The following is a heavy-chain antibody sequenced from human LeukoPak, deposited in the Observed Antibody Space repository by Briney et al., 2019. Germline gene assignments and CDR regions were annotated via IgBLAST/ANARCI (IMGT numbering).Heavy chain of an antibody. V-gene: IGHV3-30*02. CDR2: IRYDGSNK. CDR1: GFTFSSYG. Sequence: GGSLRLSCAASGFTFSSYGMHWVRQAPGKGLEWVAFIRYDGSNKYYADSVKGRFTISRDNSKNTLYLQMNSLRAEDTAVYYCAKGGYHRNYFDYWGQGTLVTVSS. J-gene: IGHJ4*02. CDR3: AKGGYHRNYFDY. D-gene: IGHD2-15*01.